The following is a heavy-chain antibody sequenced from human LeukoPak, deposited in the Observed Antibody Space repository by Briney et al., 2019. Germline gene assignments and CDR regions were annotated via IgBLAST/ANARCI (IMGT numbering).Heavy chain of an antibody. Sequence: GGSLRLSCAASGFTFSSYGMHWVRQAPGKGLEWVGFIRSKAYGGTTEYAASVKGRFTISRDDSKSIAYLQMNSLKTEDTAVYYCTRELTTLDYWGQGTLVTVSS. CDR3: TRELTTLDY. V-gene: IGHV3-49*04. D-gene: IGHD4-11*01. J-gene: IGHJ4*02. CDR2: IRSKAYGGTT. CDR1: GFTFSSYG.